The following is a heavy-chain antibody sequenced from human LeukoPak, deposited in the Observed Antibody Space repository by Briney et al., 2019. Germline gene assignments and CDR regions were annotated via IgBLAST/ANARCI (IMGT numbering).Heavy chain of an antibody. CDR3: ARARSSYGYGDAFDI. Sequence: SETLSLTCAVSGGSISSSNWWSWVRPPPGKGLEWIGEIYHSGSTNYNPSLKSRVTISVDKSKNQFSLKLSSVTAADTAVYYCARARSSYGYGDAFDIWGQGTMVTVSS. J-gene: IGHJ3*02. D-gene: IGHD5-18*01. V-gene: IGHV4-4*02. CDR1: GGSISSSNW. CDR2: IYHSGST.